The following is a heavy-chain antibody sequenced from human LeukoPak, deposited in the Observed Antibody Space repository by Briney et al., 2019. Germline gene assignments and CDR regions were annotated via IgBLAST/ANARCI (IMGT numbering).Heavy chain of an antibody. D-gene: IGHD6-19*01. CDR2: IRYDESNK. CDR3: ATMQWLEGVDWFDP. J-gene: IGHJ5*02. CDR1: GFIFSNYG. Sequence: PGGSLRLSCAASGFIFSNYGMHWVCQAPGKGLEWVAFIRYDESNKFYADSVKGRFTISRDNSKNILFLQMNSLRAEDTAVYYCATMQWLEGVDWFDPWGQGTLVTVSS. V-gene: IGHV3-30*02.